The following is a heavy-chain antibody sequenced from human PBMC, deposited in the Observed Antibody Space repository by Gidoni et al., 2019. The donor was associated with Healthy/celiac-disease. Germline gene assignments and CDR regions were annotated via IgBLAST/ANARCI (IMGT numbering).Heavy chain of an antibody. CDR1: CVSISSGDYF. D-gene: IGHD3-3*01. J-gene: IGHJ6*03. Sequence: QVQLQESGPGLLKPSQTLSLPCTVSCVSISSGDYFWSWHRQPPGKGLEWIGYISYSGSTYYNPSLKSRVTISVDTSKNQFSLKLSSVTAADTAVYYCARATPLPTSTYYDFWSGYYYYMDVWGKGTTVTVSS. CDR2: ISYSGST. V-gene: IGHV4-30-4*01. CDR3: ARATPLPTSTYYDFWSGYYYYMDV.